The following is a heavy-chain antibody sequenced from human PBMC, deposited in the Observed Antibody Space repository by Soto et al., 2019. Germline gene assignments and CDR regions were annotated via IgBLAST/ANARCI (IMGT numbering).Heavy chain of an antibody. CDR2: IHSSGTT. CDR3: ARASLEPTMRFFAS. CDR1: AGSIDTDAYY. Sequence: QVHLQESGPRLVKPSQTLSLTCTVSAGSIDTDAYYWNWIRHHPAKGLEWIGYIHSSGTTHYNPSLESRLSLSLDMSENQFALRLTSVTAADTAVYFCARASLEPTMRFFASWGQGALVTVSS. J-gene: IGHJ4*02. V-gene: IGHV4-31*03. D-gene: IGHD1-1*01.